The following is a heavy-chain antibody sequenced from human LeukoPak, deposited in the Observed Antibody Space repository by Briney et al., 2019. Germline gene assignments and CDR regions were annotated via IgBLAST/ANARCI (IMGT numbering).Heavy chain of an antibody. CDR3: AREPRAAAGTHDY. Sequence: GASVKVSCKASGYTFTGYYMHWVRQAPGQGLEWMGWINPNSGGTNYAQKFQGRVTMTRDTSISTAYMELSRLRCENTAVYYCAREPRAAAGTHDYGGQGTLVSVS. V-gene: IGHV1-2*02. CDR1: GYTFTGYY. CDR2: INPNSGGT. J-gene: IGHJ4*02. D-gene: IGHD6-13*01.